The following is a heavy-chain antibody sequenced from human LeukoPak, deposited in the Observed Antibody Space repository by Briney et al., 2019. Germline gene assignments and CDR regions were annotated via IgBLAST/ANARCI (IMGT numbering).Heavy chain of an antibody. J-gene: IGHJ5*02. V-gene: IGHV3-23*01. CDR2: ISGSGGST. CDR1: GWTFSSCA. CDR3: AKGRLGYCSSTSCLSSP. Sequence: QTGGSLSLSCAASGWTFSSCAMRWVRQAPGKGLEWVSGISGSGGSTYYADSVKRRFTISRDNSKNTLYLQMNSLRAEDTAVYYCAKGRLGYCSSTSCLSSPWGQGTLVTVSS. D-gene: IGHD2-2*01.